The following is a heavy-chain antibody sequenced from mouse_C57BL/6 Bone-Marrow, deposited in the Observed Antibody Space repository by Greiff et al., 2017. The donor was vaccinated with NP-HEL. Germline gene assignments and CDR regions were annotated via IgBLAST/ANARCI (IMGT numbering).Heavy chain of an antibody. CDR1: GYTFTDYY. J-gene: IGHJ2*01. V-gene: IGHV1-75*01. D-gene: IGHD2-2*01. CDR3: ARFVTMVTSYYCDY. Sequence: QVQLQQSGPELVKPGASVKISCKASGYTFTDYYINWVKQRPGQGLEWIGWIFPGSGSTYYNEKFKGKATLTVDKSSSTAYMLLSSLTSEDSAVYFCARFVTMVTSYYCDYWGKGTTLTVSS. CDR2: IFPGSGST.